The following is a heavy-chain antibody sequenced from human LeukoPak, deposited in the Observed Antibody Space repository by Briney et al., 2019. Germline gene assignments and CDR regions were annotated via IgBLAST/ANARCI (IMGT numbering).Heavy chain of an antibody. V-gene: IGHV4-4*02. CDR2: IYHSGST. CDR3: WGRGYCTSSSCDNVDY. J-gene: IGHJ4*02. Sequence: SETLSLTCAVSGGSISSSGWWCWVRQPPGEGLEWIGEIYHSGSTNYNPSIKSRVSISVDKSKNQFSLKLSSVTAADMAVYFCWGRGYCTSSSCDNVDYWGQGTLVTVSS. CDR1: GGSISSSGW. D-gene: IGHD2-2*01.